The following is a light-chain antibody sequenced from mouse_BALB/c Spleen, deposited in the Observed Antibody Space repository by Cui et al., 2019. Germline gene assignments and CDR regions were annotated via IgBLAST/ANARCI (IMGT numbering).Light chain of an antibody. J-gene: IGKJ5*01. CDR2: NAN. CDR3: KQAYDVPLT. CDR1: ENIYYS. V-gene: IGKV12-38*01. Sequence: DIQMTQPPASLAASVGETVTITCRASENIYYSLAWYQQKQGKSPQLLIYNANSLEDGVPSRFSGSGSGTQYSMKINSMQPEDTATYFCKQAYDVPLTFGAGTKLELK.